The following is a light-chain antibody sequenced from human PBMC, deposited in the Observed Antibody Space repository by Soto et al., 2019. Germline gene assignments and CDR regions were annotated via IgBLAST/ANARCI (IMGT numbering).Light chain of an antibody. J-gene: IGKJ1*01. CDR1: QSLEYTDGKTY. Sequence: DAVLTQSPLSLPVTPGQPASISCRSSQSLEYTDGKTYLNWYQQRPGQSPRRLIYKVSNRDFGVPDRFSGSGSGTAFTLEISRVEAEDVGVYYCMQGSYWPWTFGQGTKADIK. V-gene: IGKV2-30*01. CDR3: MQGSYWPWT. CDR2: KVS.